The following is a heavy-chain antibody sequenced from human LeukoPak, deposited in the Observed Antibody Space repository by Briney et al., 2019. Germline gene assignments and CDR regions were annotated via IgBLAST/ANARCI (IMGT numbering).Heavy chain of an antibody. J-gene: IGHJ4*02. CDR3: ARNYYESSAYYYFDY. V-gene: IGHV3-66*01. CDR1: GFTVSSSY. CDR2: IYSGGGT. Sequence: GGSLRLSCAASGFTVSSSYMNWVRQAPGKGLEWVSLIYSGGGTYYADSVKGRFTISRDNSKNTLYLQMNSLRAEDTAVYYCARNYYESSAYYYFDYWGQGTLVTVSP. D-gene: IGHD3-22*01.